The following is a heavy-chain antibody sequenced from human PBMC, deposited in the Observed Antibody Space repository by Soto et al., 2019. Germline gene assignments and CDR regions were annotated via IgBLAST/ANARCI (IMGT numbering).Heavy chain of an antibody. V-gene: IGHV3-30*03. CDR1: GFTFSSYG. D-gene: IGHD2-15*01. CDR3: AAARDY. J-gene: IGHJ4*02. CDR2: ISYDGSNK. Sequence: GGSLRLSCAASGFTFSSYGMHWVRQAPGKGLEWVAVISYDGSNKYYADSVKGRFTISRDNSKNTLYLQMNSLGAEDTAVYYCAAARDYWGQGTLVTVSS.